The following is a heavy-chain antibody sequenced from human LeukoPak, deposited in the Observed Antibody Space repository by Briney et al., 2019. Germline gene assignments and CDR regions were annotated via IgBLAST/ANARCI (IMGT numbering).Heavy chain of an antibody. CDR3: ATIDYGDSRLGVDV. D-gene: IGHD4-17*01. Sequence: PSETLSLTCTVSGGSISSYYWSWIRQPAGKGLEWIGYLYYSGSTNYNPSLKSRVTISVDTSKNQFSLKLSSVTAADTAVYYCATIDYGDSRLGVDVWGQGTTVTVSS. CDR2: LYYSGST. V-gene: IGHV4-59*01. CDR1: GGSISSYY. J-gene: IGHJ6*02.